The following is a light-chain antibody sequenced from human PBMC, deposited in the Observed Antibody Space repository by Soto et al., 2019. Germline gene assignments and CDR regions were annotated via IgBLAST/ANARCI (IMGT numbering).Light chain of an antibody. CDR2: GAS. J-gene: IGKJ1*01. CDR1: QSVSSSY. V-gene: IGKV3-20*01. CDR3: QQYCSSPWT. Sequence: EIVLTQSPGTLSLSPGERATLSCRASQSVSSSYLAWYQQKPGQAPRLLIYGASSRATGIPDRFSGSGSGTDFTLTMSRLEPEDFAVYYGQQYCSSPWTFGQGTKVEIK.